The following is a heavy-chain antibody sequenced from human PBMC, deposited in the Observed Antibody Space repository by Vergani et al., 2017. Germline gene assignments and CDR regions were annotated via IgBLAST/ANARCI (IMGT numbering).Heavy chain of an antibody. CDR2: IYYSGLT. V-gene: IGHV4-39*01. Sequence: QLQLQQSGPGLVKPSETLFLTCTVSADSISSGGYYWGWIRQPPGKSLEWIGSIYYSGLTYYNPSLKSRVAISVDTSRNQFSLKVTSVTAADMAVYFCTRQRPGSGWSPGDLDDWGQGILVTVSS. CDR3: TRQRPGSGWSPGDLDD. J-gene: IGHJ4*02. D-gene: IGHD6-19*01. CDR1: ADSISSGGYY.